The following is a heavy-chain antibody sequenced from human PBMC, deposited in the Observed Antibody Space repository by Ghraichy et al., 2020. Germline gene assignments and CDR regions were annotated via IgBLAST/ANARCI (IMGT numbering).Heavy chain of an antibody. CDR3: AKVGLWFGESSQTPVLKFDY. CDR2: ISYDGSNK. V-gene: IGHV3-30*18. D-gene: IGHD3-10*01. CDR1: GFTFSSYG. J-gene: IGHJ4*02. Sequence: GGSLRLSCAASGFTFSSYGMHWVRQAPGKGLEWVAVISYDGSNKYYADSVKGRFTISRDNSKNTLYLQMNSLRAEDTAVYYCAKVGLWFGESSQTPVLKFDYWGQGTLVTVSS.